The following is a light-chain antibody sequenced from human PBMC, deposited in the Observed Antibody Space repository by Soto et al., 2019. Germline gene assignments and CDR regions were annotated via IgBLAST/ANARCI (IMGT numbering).Light chain of an antibody. CDR1: QGIGRS. V-gene: IGKV1-9*01. CDR2: DAV. J-gene: IGKJ4*01. CDR3: QQLSAYPLT. Sequence: DIQLTQSPSFLSASVGDRVTITCRASQGIGRSLAWYQQNPGKAPKVLISDAVNLQSGVPSRFSGSGSGTEFTLTISTLQPDDFASYYCQQLSAYPLTFGGGTKVEIK.